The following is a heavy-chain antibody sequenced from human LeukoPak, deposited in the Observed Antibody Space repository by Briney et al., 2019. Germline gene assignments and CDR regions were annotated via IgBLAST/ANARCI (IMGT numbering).Heavy chain of an antibody. CDR3: ARVYGSGSSNRFEP. CDR1: GYTFTSYG. V-gene: IGHV1-18*01. J-gene: IGHJ5*02. Sequence: ASVKVSCKASGYTFTSYGISWVRQAPGQGLEWMGWISANNGNTNYALKLQGRVSMTTDTFTSTAYMELTSLSSDDTAVYYCARVYGSGSSNRFEPWGQGTLVTVSS. D-gene: IGHD3-10*01. CDR2: ISANNGNT.